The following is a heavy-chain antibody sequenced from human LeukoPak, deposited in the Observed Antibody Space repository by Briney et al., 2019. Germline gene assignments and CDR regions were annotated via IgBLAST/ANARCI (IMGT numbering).Heavy chain of an antibody. Sequence: GESLKISCKGSGYSFTSYWIGWGRQMPGKGLEGMGIIYPGDSDTRYSPSFQGQVTISADKSNSTAYLHWSSLKASDTAMYYCARRDIAAPPVDAFDIWGQGTMVTVSS. CDR3: ARRDIAAPPVDAFDI. D-gene: IGHD6-13*01. CDR1: GYSFTSYW. CDR2: IYPGDSDT. J-gene: IGHJ3*02. V-gene: IGHV5-51*01.